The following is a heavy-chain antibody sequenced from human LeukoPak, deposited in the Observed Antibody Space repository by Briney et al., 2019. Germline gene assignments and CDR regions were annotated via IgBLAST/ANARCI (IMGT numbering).Heavy chain of an antibody. Sequence: ASVKVSCKASGYIFTSYGINWVRQAPGQGLEWMGWISAYNGNTNYAQRFQGRVTMTTDTSTSTAYMELRSLRSGDTGVYFCARDRSGTYFDYWGQGTLVTVSS. V-gene: IGHV1-18*01. CDR2: ISAYNGNT. J-gene: IGHJ4*02. D-gene: IGHD1-26*01. CDR1: GYIFTSYG. CDR3: ARDRSGTYFDY.